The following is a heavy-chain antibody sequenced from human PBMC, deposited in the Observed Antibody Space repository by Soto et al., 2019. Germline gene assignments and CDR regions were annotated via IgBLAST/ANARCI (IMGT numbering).Heavy chain of an antibody. V-gene: IGHV4-30-2*01. CDR1: GGSISSGGYS. CDR2: IYHSGST. J-gene: IGHJ4*02. Sequence: PTETLSLTCAVSGGSISSGGYSWSWIRQPPGKGLEWIGYIYHSGSTYYNPSLKSRVTISVDRSKNQFSLRLSSVTAADTAVYYCGRVHDYWGQGTLVTVSS. CDR3: GRVHDY.